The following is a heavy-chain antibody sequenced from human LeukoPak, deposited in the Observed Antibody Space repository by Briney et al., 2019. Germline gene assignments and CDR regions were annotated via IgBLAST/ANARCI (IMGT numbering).Heavy chain of an antibody. CDR1: GYSITTTYY. Sequence: SETLSLTCTVSGYSITTTYYWGWIRQSPRKGLEWIGGIYHSGTTYYNPSLKSRVTMSVETSQSQFSLKVRSVTAADTAVYYCARAPITAGGNFDLWGRGTLVTVSS. V-gene: IGHV4-38-2*02. CDR3: ARAPITAGGNFDL. J-gene: IGHJ2*01. CDR2: IYHSGTT. D-gene: IGHD6-13*01.